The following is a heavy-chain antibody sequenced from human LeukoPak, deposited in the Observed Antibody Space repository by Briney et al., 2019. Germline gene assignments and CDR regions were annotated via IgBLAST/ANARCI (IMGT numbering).Heavy chain of an antibody. CDR1: GGTFSSYA. V-gene: IGHV1-69*05. Sequence: SVKVSCKASGGTFSSYAISWVRQAPGQGLEWMGGIIPIFGTANYAQKFQGRVTITTDESTSTAYMELSSLRSEDTAVYYCASQGVMGADFDYWGQGTLVTVSS. J-gene: IGHJ4*02. CDR3: ASQGVMGADFDY. CDR2: IIPIFGTA. D-gene: IGHD4/OR15-4a*01.